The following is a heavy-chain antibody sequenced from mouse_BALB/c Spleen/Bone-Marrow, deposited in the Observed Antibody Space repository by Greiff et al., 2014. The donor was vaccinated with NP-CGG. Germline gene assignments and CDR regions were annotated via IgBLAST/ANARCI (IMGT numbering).Heavy chain of an antibody. V-gene: IGHV14-4*02. J-gene: IGHJ4*01. D-gene: IGHD2-1*01. CDR3: SDGNFYALDY. CDR1: GFNIKDYY. CDR2: IDPENGDT. Sequence: EVNLVESGAELVRSGASVKSSCTASGFNIKDYYIRWVKQRPEQGLEWIGWIDPENGDTEYAPKFQGKATMTADTSSNTAYLQLSSLTSVDTAVYYCSDGNFYALDYWGQGTSVTVSS.